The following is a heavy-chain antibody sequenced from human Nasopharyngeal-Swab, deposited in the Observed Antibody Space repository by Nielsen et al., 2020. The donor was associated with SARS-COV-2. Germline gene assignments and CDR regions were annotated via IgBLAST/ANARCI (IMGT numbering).Heavy chain of an antibody. CDR1: GFTFTTYD. Sequence: ASVKVSCKASGFTFTTYDTNWVRQAPGHGLEWLGRTQLNNAKTVYAQKFQGRVTMTWNTSITTAYMRLSGLRSDDTAVYYCARMMAGYDGYLQNWGQGTLVTVSS. CDR2: TQLNNAKT. V-gene: IGHV1-8*01. D-gene: IGHD2-2*03. CDR3: ARMMAGYDGYLQN. J-gene: IGHJ1*01.